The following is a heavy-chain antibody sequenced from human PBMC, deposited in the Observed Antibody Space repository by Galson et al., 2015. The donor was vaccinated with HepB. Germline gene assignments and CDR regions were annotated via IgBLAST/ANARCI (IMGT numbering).Heavy chain of an antibody. D-gene: IGHD5-18*01. J-gene: IGHJ6*02. CDR3: ARGHQLWLPYYYYYGMDV. CDR2: INHSGST. Sequence: CAVYGGSFSGYYWSWIRQPPGKGLEWIGEINHSGSTNYNPSLKSRVTISVDTSKNQFSLKLSSVTAADTAVYYCARGHQLWLPYYYYYGMDVWGQGTTVTVSS. V-gene: IGHV4-34*01. CDR1: GGSFSGYY.